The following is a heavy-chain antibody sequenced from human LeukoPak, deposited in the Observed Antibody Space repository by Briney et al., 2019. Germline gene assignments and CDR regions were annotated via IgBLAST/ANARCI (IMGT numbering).Heavy chain of an antibody. Sequence: ASVKVSCKASGYTFTYRYLHWVRQALGQALEWMGWITPFNGNTNYAQKFQDRVTITRDRSMSTAYMELSSLRSEDTAMYYCASDSSGYFVFDYWGQGTLVTVSS. D-gene: IGHD3-22*01. CDR3: ASDSSGYFVFDY. V-gene: IGHV1-45*02. CDR1: GYTFTYRY. CDR2: ITPFNGNT. J-gene: IGHJ4*02.